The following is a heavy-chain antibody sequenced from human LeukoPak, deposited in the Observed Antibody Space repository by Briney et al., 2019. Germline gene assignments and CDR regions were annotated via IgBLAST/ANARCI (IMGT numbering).Heavy chain of an antibody. D-gene: IGHD3-10*01. Sequence: GGSLRLSCAASGFTFSSYSMNWVRQAPGKGLEWVSYISSSSSTMYYADSVKGRFTISRDNSKNTLYLQMNSLRAEDTAVYYCANNRRVRALYWGQGTLVTVSS. CDR2: ISSSSSTM. CDR1: GFTFSSYS. CDR3: ANNRRVRALY. J-gene: IGHJ4*02. V-gene: IGHV3-48*01.